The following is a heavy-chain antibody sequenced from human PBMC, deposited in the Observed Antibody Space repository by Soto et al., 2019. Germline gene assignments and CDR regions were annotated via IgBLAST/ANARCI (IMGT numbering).Heavy chain of an antibody. CDR3: AREDFYYDSSGYYPPDAFDI. CDR2: IYYSGST. D-gene: IGHD3-22*01. CDR1: GGSISSGGYY. J-gene: IGHJ3*02. Sequence: SETLSLTCPVSGGSISSGGYYWSWIRKHPGKGLEWIGYIYYSGSTYYNPSLKSRVTISVDTSKNQFSLKLSSVTAADTAVYYCAREDFYYDSSGYYPPDAFDIWGQGTMVTVSS. V-gene: IGHV4-31*03.